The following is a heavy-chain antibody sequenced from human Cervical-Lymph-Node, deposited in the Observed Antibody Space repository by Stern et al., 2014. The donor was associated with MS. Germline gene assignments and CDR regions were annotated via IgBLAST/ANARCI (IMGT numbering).Heavy chain of an antibody. CDR3: AKDVRTEAAAGDH. V-gene: IGHV3-30*18. J-gene: IGHJ4*02. CDR2: ISYDGSKK. CDR1: GFTFSSYG. Sequence: VQLVQSGGGVVQPGRPLRLSCAASGFTFSSYGMHWVRQAPGQGLEWVAVISYDGSKKYYADSVKGRFTISRDNSKNTQYLQMNSLRREDTAVYYCAKDVRTEAAAGDHWGQGILVTVSS. D-gene: IGHD6-13*01.